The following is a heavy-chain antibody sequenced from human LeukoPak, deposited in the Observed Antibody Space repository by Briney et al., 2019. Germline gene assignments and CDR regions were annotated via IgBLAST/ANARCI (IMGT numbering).Heavy chain of an antibody. V-gene: IGHV3-7*01. J-gene: IGHJ5*02. Sequence: GGSLRLSCAASGFTFSSYGMHWVRQAPGKGLEGVANIKQDGSEKYYVDSVKGRFTISRDNAKNSLYLQMNSLRAEGTAAYYCAKDLMRDRWFGESWGQGTLVTVSS. CDR3: AKDLMRDRWFGES. D-gene: IGHD3-10*01. CDR2: IKQDGSEK. CDR1: GFTFSSYG.